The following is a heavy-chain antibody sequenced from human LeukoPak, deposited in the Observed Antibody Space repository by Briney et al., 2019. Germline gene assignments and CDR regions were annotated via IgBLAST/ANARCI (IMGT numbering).Heavy chain of an antibody. V-gene: IGHV4-61*02. J-gene: IGHJ4*02. D-gene: IGHD3-22*01. CDR1: GGSISSGSYY. Sequence: SQTLPLTCTVSGGSISSGSYYWSWIRQPAGKGLEWIGRIYTSGSTNYNPSLKSRVTISVDTSKNQFSLKLRSVTAADTAVYYCARSGSLDVSGYYPFDYWGQGTLVTVSS. CDR3: ARSGSLDVSGYYPFDY. CDR2: IYTSGST.